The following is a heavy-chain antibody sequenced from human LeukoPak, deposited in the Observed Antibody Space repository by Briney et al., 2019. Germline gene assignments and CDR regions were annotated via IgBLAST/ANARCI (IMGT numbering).Heavy chain of an antibody. J-gene: IGHJ4*02. CDR1: GFTFSTHS. Sequence: GGSRRLSCAASGFTFSTHSMTWGRQAPGKGLVWVSRLSPDGSSSIYADSVKGRFTVSRDNAKNTLYLQMNSLRAEDTAVYYCTRSPSLGGNYWGFDYWGQGTLVTVSS. V-gene: IGHV3-74*01. CDR2: LSPDGSSS. D-gene: IGHD1-26*01. CDR3: TRSPSLGGNYWGFDY.